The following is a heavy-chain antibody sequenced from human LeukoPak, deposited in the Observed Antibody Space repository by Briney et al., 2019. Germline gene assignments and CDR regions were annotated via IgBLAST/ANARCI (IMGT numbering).Heavy chain of an antibody. CDR3: AKLVYSLDGSGHNWFDP. J-gene: IGHJ5*02. V-gene: IGHV4-31*03. CDR2: LNHSGST. CDR1: GGSISSGVSD. Sequence: PSETLSVTCTVSGGSISSGVSDWGWIRQHPKRGLEWLGYLNHSGSTYYIPSLKSRVTMSVDTSKNQFSLKLSSVTAADTAVYHCAKLVYSLDGSGHNWFDPWGQGALVTVSS. D-gene: IGHD2-15*01.